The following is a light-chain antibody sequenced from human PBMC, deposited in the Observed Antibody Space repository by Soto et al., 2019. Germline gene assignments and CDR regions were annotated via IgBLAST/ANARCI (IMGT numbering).Light chain of an antibody. J-gene: IGLJ3*02. CDR3: CSYAGMYTFWV. Sequence: QSALTQPRSVSGSPGQSVTISCTGTSSDVGGYNYVSWYQQHPGKVPKVMIYDVSRRPSGVPDRFSGSKSGNTASLTISGLQAEDEAEYYCCSYAGMYTFWVFGGGTKVTVL. CDR1: SSDVGGYNY. V-gene: IGLV2-11*01. CDR2: DVS.